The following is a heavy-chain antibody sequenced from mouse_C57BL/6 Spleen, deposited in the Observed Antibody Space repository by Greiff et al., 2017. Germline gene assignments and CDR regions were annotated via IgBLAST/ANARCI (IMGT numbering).Heavy chain of an antibody. CDR3: ARNCGSSYWFAY. J-gene: IGHJ3*01. CDR1: GYTFTSYW. D-gene: IGHD1-1*01. CDR2: FYPGSGST. V-gene: IGHV1-55*01. Sequence: VQLQQPGAELVKPGASVKMSCKASGYTFTSYWITWVKQRPGQGLEWIGDFYPGSGSTNYNEKFKSKATLTVDTSSSTAYMQLSSLTSEDSAVYYCARNCGSSYWFAYWGQGTLVTVSA.